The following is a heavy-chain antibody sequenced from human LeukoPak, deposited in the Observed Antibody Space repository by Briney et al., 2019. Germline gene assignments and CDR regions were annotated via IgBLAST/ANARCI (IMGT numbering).Heavy chain of an antibody. J-gene: IGHJ4*02. Sequence: ASVKVSFKASGYTFTGYYLHWVRQAPGQGLEWVGWINPKSGGTNYAQTFQGRVTMTRDTSISTAYMELSRLRSDDTAVYYCTRGFGDLLYHYWGQGTLVTVSS. CDR2: INPKSGGT. CDR3: TRGFGDLLYHY. D-gene: IGHD3-10*01. V-gene: IGHV1-2*02. CDR1: GYTFTGYY.